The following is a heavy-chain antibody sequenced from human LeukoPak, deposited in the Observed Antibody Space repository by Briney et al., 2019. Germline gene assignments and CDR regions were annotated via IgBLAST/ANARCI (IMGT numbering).Heavy chain of an antibody. CDR3: ARGMEGSGSYYY. CDR1: GGSISSYY. CDR2: IYYSGST. D-gene: IGHD3-10*01. Sequence: SETLSLTFTVSGGSISSYYWSWIRQPPGKGLEWIGYIYYSGSTNYNPSLKSRVTISVDTSKNQFSLKLSSVTAADTAVYYCARGMEGSGSYYYWGQGTLVTVSS. J-gene: IGHJ4*02. V-gene: IGHV4-59*01.